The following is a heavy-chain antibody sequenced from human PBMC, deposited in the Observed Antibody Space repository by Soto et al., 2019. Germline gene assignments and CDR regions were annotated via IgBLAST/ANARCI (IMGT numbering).Heavy chain of an antibody. CDR2: ISGSGGST. J-gene: IGHJ3*02. Sequence: EVQQLESGGGLVPPGGSLRLSCAASGFTFTSYATSWVRQAPGKGLEWVSLISGSGGSTYYADSVKGRFTISRDDSKNAVYLQMDSRRAEDTAVYYCAKQRGYSSGWYGAFDIWGQGTMVTVSS. D-gene: IGHD6-19*01. CDR3: AKQRGYSSGWYGAFDI. V-gene: IGHV3-23*01. CDR1: GFTFTSYA.